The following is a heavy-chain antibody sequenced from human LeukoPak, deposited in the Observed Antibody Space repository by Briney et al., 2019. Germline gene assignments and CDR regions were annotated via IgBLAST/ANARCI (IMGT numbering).Heavy chain of an antibody. J-gene: IGHJ4*02. V-gene: IGHV1-46*01. CDR3: ARSEYYGSGSFDY. CDR2: SNPNSGST. Sequence: ASMKVSCKASGYTFTSHCINWVRQAPGQGLEWMGISNPNSGSTDYAQKFRGRVILTRDTSTSTFYMELSSLRSEDTAVYYCARSEYYGSGSFDYWGQGTLVTVSS. CDR1: GYTFTSHC. D-gene: IGHD3-10*01.